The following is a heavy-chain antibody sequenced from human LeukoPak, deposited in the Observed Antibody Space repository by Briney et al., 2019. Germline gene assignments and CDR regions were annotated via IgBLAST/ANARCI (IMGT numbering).Heavy chain of an antibody. CDR1: GFTFSDYY. CDR3: ARVLKPSSSWYNYYYGMDV. J-gene: IGHJ6*02. D-gene: IGHD6-13*01. CDR2: ISSSGSTI. V-gene: IGHV3-11*01. Sequence: GGSLRLSCAASGFTFSDYYMSWIRQAPGKGLEWVSYISSSGSTIHYADSVKGRFTISRDNAKNSLYLQMNSLRAEDTAVYYCARVLKPSSSWYNYYYGMDVWGQGTTVTVSS.